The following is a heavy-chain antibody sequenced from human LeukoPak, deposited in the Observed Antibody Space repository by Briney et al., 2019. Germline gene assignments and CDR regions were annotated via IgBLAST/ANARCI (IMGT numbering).Heavy chain of an antibody. Sequence: SVKVSCKASGGTFSSYTISWVRQAPGQGLEWMGRIIPILGIANYAQKLQGRVTMTTDTSTSTAYMELRSLRSDDTAVYYCARDKLGIHWFDPWGQGTLVTVSS. D-gene: IGHD7-27*01. V-gene: IGHV1-69*04. CDR1: GGTFSSYT. J-gene: IGHJ5*02. CDR3: ARDKLGIHWFDP. CDR2: IIPILGIA.